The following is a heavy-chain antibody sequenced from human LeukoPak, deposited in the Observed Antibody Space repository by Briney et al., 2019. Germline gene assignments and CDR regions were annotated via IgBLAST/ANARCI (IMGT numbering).Heavy chain of an antibody. CDR3: ARARVVDTAMVTGLYYYYYYYMDV. J-gene: IGHJ6*03. CDR1: GYTFTSYG. D-gene: IGHD5-18*01. Sequence: ASVKVSCKASGYTFTSYGISWVRQAPGQGLEWMGWISAYNGNTNYAQKLQGRVTMTTDTSTSTAYMELRSLRSDDTAVYYCARARVVDTAMVTGLYYYYYYYMDVWGKGTTVTVSS. V-gene: IGHV1-18*01. CDR2: ISAYNGNT.